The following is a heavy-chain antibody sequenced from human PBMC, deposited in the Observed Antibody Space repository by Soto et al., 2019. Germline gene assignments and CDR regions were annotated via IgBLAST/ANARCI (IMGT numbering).Heavy chain of an antibody. CDR2: IYHSGST. J-gene: IGHJ4*02. CDR1: GGSISSGGYS. D-gene: IGHD5-12*01. CDR3: ARSWNGYDKRLRPYYFDY. Sequence: SETLSLTCAVSGGSISSGGYSWSWIRQPPGKGLEWIGYIYHSGSTYYNPSLKSRVTISVDRSKNQFSLKLSSVTAADTAVYYCARSWNGYDKRLRPYYFDYWGQGTLVTVSS. V-gene: IGHV4-30-2*01.